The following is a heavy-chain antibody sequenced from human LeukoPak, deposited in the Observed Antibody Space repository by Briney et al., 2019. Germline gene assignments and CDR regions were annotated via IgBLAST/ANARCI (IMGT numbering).Heavy chain of an antibody. V-gene: IGHV3-7*01. CDR3: ARGFHSSSWYSYYYYYYMDV. Sequence: GGSLRLSCAASGFTFSSYWMSWVRQAPGKGLEWVANIKQDGSEKYYVDSVKGRFTISRDNAKNSLYLQMNSLRAEDTAVYYCARGFHSSSWYSYYYYYYMDVWGKGTTVTVSS. J-gene: IGHJ6*03. CDR1: GFTFSSYW. D-gene: IGHD6-13*01. CDR2: IKQDGSEK.